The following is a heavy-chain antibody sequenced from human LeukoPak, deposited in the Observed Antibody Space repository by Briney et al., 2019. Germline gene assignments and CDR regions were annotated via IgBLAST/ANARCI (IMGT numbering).Heavy chain of an antibody. CDR2: ICGRGITT. D-gene: IGHD1-26*01. CDR3: ASERYSGSNDAFDI. V-gene: IGHV3-48*03. Sequence: GGSLRLSCEASGFTFGGYEMNWVRQAPGKGLEWISYICGRGITTYYADSVKGRFTISRDDAKKLLYLEMNSLRAEDTAVYYCASERYSGSNDAFDIWGQGTMVTVSS. CDR1: GFTFGGYE. J-gene: IGHJ3*02.